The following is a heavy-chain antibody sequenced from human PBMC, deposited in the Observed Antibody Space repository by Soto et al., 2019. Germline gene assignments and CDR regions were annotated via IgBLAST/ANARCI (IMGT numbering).Heavy chain of an antibody. J-gene: IGHJ6*02. Sequence: ACVKVSYKVSVYTFTGYYMHWLRQTPGQGLEWMGWINPSSGGTNYAQKFQGRVTITADESTGTADMELSSLRSEDTAVYYCARDIPTIFGVARGMDVWGQGATVPVSS. V-gene: IGHV1-2*02. CDR2: INPSSGGT. CDR1: VYTFTGYY. CDR3: ARDIPTIFGVARGMDV. D-gene: IGHD3-3*01.